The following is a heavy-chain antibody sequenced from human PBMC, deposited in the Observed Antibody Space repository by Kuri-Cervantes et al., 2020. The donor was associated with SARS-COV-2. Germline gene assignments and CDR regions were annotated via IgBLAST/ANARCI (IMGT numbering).Heavy chain of an antibody. D-gene: IGHD2-15*01. Sequence: GESLKISCATSGFTFSSYSMNWVRQAPGKGLEWVSYISSSSSTIYYADSVKGRFTISRDNAKNSLYLQMNSLRDEDTAVYYCARDGITPISYYYYYGMDVWGQGTTVTVSS. CDR3: ARDGITPISYYYYYGMDV. V-gene: IGHV3-48*02. CDR1: GFTFSSYS. CDR2: ISSSSSTI. J-gene: IGHJ6*02.